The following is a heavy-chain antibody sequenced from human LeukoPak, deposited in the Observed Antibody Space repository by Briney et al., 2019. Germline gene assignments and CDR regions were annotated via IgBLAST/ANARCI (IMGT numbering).Heavy chain of an antibody. CDR3: ARRSGEGYFDC. Sequence: PGGSLRLSCAASGFIVSSNYMTRVRQAPGKGLEWLSVIYSGGDTYYADSVKGRFTISRDNSKNTLYLQMNSLRAEDTAVYYCARRSGEGYFDCWGQGTLVTVSS. J-gene: IGHJ4*02. D-gene: IGHD1-26*01. V-gene: IGHV3-66*01. CDR2: IYSGGDT. CDR1: GFIVSSNY.